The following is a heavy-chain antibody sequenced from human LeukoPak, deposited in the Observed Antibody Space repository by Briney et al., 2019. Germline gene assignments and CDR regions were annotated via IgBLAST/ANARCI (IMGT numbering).Heavy chain of an antibody. CDR2: ISWDGGST. Sequence: GGSLRLSCAASGFIFDDYAMHWVRQAPGKGLQWVSLISWDGGSTYYADSVKGRFTISRDNSRNSLYPQMNSLRAEDTALYYCAKGASMGYSGYDFLDYHYMDVWGKGTTVTISS. J-gene: IGHJ6*03. V-gene: IGHV3-43D*03. CDR1: GFIFDDYA. D-gene: IGHD5-12*01. CDR3: AKGASMGYSGYDFLDYHYMDV.